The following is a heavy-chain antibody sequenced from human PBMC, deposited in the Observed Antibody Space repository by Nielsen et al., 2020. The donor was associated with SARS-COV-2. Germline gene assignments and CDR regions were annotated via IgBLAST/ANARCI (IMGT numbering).Heavy chain of an antibody. Sequence: GGSLRLSCAASGFTFDDYAMHWVRQAPGKALEWVSGISWNSGSIGYADSVKGRFTISRDNAKNSLFLQMNSLRAEDTAVYYCARSPDVFDIWGQGTMVTVSS. CDR3: ARSPDVFDI. V-gene: IGHV3-9*01. CDR1: GFTFDDYA. D-gene: IGHD5-24*01. CDR2: ISWNSGSI. J-gene: IGHJ3*02.